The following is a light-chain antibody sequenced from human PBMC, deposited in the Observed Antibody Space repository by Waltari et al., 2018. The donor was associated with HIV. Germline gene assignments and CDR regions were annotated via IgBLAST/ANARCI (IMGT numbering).Light chain of an antibody. V-gene: IGLV3-21*04. J-gene: IGLJ1*01. CDR1: LIGTQT. CDR3: QVWDSSSDHYV. CDR2: YDS. Sequence: SYVLTQPPSVSVAPGKTATITCDGSLIGTQTVQWYQQKPGQAPVLVIFYDSDRPSEIPERYSGSNSGDTATLTITRVEAGDEADYYCQVWDSSSDHYVFGTGTTVTVL.